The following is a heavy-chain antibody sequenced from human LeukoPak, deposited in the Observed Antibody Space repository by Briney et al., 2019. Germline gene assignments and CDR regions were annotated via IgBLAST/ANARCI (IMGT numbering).Heavy chain of an antibody. J-gene: IGHJ4*02. CDR3: ASRIAVAGTAFDY. Sequence: SETLSLTCTVSGGSISSSSYYWGRIRQHPGKGLEWIGSIYYSGSTYYNPSLKSRVTISVDTSKNQFSLKLSSVTAADTAVYYCASRIAVAGTAFDYWGQGTLVTVSS. CDR1: GGSISSSSYY. D-gene: IGHD6-19*01. V-gene: IGHV4-39*01. CDR2: IYYSGST.